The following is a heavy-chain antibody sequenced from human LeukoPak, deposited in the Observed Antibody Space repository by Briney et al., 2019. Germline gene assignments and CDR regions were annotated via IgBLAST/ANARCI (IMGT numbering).Heavy chain of an antibody. Sequence: PGGSLRLSCAASGFTFSSYSMNWVRQAPGKGLEWVSSISSSSYIYYADSVKGRFTISRDNSKNTLYLQMNSLRAEDTALYYCAKDPTDTGLYNWFDPWGQGTLVTVSS. D-gene: IGHD3-22*01. CDR2: ISSSSYI. CDR1: GFTFSSYS. J-gene: IGHJ5*02. V-gene: IGHV3-21*04. CDR3: AKDPTDTGLYNWFDP.